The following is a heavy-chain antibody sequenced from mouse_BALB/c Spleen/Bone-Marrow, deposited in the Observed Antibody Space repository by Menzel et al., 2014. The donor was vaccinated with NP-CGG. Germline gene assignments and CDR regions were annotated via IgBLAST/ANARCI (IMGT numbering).Heavy chain of an antibody. V-gene: IGHV1-14*01. Sequence: VQLKQSGPELVKPGASVKMSCKASGYTLTSYILHWVKQKPGQGLEWIGYINPYNDGTKYNEKFKGKATLTSDKFSSATYMELSSLTSEDSAVYYCARGGGHYFDYWGQGTTLTVSS. CDR1: GYTLTSYI. J-gene: IGHJ2*01. CDR3: ARGGGHYFDY. CDR2: INPYNDGT.